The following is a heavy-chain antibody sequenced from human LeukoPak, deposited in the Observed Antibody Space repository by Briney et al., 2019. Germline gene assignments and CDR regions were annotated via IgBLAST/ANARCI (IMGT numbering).Heavy chain of an antibody. Sequence: GGSLRLSCAASGFTFSSYWMSWVRQAPGKGLEWVANIRQDGSERYYVVSVKGRFTISRDNAKNSLYLQMDSLRAEDTAVYYCARDLGEAGGYSSAFDYWGQGTLVTVSS. CDR3: ARDLGEAGGYSSAFDY. CDR1: GFTFSSYW. CDR2: IRQDGSER. J-gene: IGHJ4*02. D-gene: IGHD6-19*01. V-gene: IGHV3-7*01.